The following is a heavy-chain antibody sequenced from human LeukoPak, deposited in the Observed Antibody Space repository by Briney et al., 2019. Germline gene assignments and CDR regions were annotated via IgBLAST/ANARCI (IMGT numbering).Heavy chain of an antibody. J-gene: IGHJ6*02. CDR3: AKLVADSSSWNVLDYDDGMDV. CDR1: GFTFSSYG. Sequence: PGGSLRLSCAASGFTFSSYGMHWVRQAPGQGLEWVAFIRYGGSNKYYADSVKGRFTISRDTSTNTLYLQMNSLSATATSVYYGAKLVADSSSWNVLDYDDGMDVWGQGTTVTVSS. D-gene: IGHD6-13*01. V-gene: IGHV3-30*02. CDR2: IRYGGSNK.